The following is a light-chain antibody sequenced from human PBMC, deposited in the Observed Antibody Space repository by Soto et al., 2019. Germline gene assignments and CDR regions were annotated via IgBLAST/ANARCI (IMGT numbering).Light chain of an antibody. CDR1: QNRGTLY. J-gene: IGKJ4*01. CDR3: QEYNHGHPVT. Sequence: DILLTQTPATLFMPQGDRAILSCRPSQNRGTLYLAWFQQKSGQAPRLLIYSASRRATGIQDRFSGSGSGTEFSLTISSLQSEDFAVYYCQEYNHGHPVTLGRGSKVEIK. CDR2: SAS. V-gene: IGKV3D-15*01.